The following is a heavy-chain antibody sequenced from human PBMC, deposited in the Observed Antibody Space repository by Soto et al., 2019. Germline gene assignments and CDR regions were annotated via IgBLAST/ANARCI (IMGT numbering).Heavy chain of an antibody. V-gene: IGHV4-59*01. CDR3: ARENYLTFDY. Sequence: SETLSLTCTVSGGSISSYYWSWIRQPPGKGLEWIGYIYYSGSTNYNPSLKSRVTISVDTSKNQFSLKLSSVTAADTAVYYCARENYLTFDYWGQRTLDTVSS. CDR2: IYYSGST. J-gene: IGHJ4*02. D-gene: IGHD3-10*01. CDR1: GGSISSYY.